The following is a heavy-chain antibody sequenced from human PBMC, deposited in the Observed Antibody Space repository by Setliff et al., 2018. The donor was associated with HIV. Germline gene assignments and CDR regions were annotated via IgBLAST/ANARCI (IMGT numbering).Heavy chain of an antibody. Sequence: PGESLKISCIASAFSFNNYYMTWVRQAPGKGLEWVANINSDGTEKNYADSVRGRFTISRDNAKNSVYLQMHSLRVEDTAVYYCAAVPWGHSSLIIDHWGQGTPVTVSS. CDR1: AFSFNNYY. CDR2: INSDGTEK. V-gene: IGHV3-7*01. CDR3: AAVPWGHSSLIIDH. D-gene: IGHD3-16*01. J-gene: IGHJ4*02.